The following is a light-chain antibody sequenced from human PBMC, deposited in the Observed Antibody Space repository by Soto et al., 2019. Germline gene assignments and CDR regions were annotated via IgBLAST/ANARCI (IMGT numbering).Light chain of an antibody. Sequence: QSVLPQSPSASPSLRASVQLTCTLRSGSSSYAIAWHQQQPEKGPRYLMTLDSHGSHTKGDAIPDRFSGSSSGAERYHTISSLQSEDEADYYCQTWGTGIHVVFGGGTKVTVL. CDR3: QTWGTGIHVV. V-gene: IGLV4-69*01. J-gene: IGLJ2*01. CDR2: LDSHGSH. CDR1: SGSSSYA.